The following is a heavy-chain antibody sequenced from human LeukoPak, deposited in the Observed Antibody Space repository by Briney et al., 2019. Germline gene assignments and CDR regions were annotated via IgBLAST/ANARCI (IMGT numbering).Heavy chain of an antibody. CDR1: GFTFSRYA. V-gene: IGHV3-23*01. J-gene: IGHJ4*02. Sequence: PGGSLRLSCAASGFTFSRYAMSWVRQAPGKGLEWVSAISGSGGSTYYADSVKGRFTISRDNSKNTLYLQMNSLRAEDTAVYYCAKSGRYYDFWRGYYVDYWGQGTLVTVSS. CDR3: AKSGRYYDFWRGYYVDY. D-gene: IGHD3-3*01. CDR2: ISGSGGST.